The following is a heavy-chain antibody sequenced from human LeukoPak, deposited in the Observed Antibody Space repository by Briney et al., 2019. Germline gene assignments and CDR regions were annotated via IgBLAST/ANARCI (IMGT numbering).Heavy chain of an antibody. CDR1: GYTFTGYY. D-gene: IGHD6-6*01. V-gene: IGHV1-2*02. CDR3: ARDRSSGSSLDI. Sequence: ASVTVSCKASGYTFTGYYIHWVRQAPGQGLEWMGWIYPYSGDTNYAQNFQGRVTMTMDTSISTAYMELSSLKSDDTAVYYCARDRSSGSSLDIWGQGTMLTVSS. J-gene: IGHJ3*02. CDR2: IYPYSGDT.